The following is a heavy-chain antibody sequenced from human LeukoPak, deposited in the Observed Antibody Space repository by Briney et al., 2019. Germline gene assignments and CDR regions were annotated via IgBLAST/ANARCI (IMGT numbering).Heavy chain of an antibody. CDR2: IYYSGNT. V-gene: IGHV4-39*07. J-gene: IGHJ4*02. D-gene: IGHD6-6*01. CDR3: ARVLQLGYFDY. CDR1: GGSMSSSSYY. Sequence: SETLSLTCTVSGGSMSSSSYYWGWIRQPPGKALEWIGSIYYSGNTYYNPSLKSRVTISVDTSKNQFSLKLSSVTAADTAVYYCARVLQLGYFDYWGQGTLVTVSS.